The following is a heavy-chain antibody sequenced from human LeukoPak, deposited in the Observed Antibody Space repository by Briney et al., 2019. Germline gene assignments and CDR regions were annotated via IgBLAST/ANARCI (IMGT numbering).Heavy chain of an antibody. CDR1: GYTFTSYY. V-gene: IGHV1-46*01. J-gene: IGHJ4*02. CDR2: INPSGGST. D-gene: IGHD4-23*01. Sequence: ASVKVSCKTSGYTFTSYYIHWVRQAPGQGLEWMGIINPSGGSTSYAQKFQGRVTMTRDTSTSTVYMYLSSLRSDDTAVYYCARDGRLRWFLDYWGQGTLVTVSS. CDR3: ARDGRLRWFLDY.